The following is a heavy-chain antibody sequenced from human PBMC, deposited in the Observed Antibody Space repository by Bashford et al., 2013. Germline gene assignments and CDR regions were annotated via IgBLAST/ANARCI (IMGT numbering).Heavy chain of an antibody. V-gene: IGHV4-34*01. CDR2: VNHGGSA. CDR1: GGSFSGYH. Sequence: SETLSLTCAVSGGSFSGYHWSWIRQPPGKGLEWIGEVNHGGSANYHPSFKSRVTISVDSAKDQFSLKLSSVTAADTAVYYCARVHGHATPTTPYFAYWGQGILVTVSS. D-gene: IGHD1-26*01. J-gene: IGHJ4*02. CDR3: ARVHGHATPTTPYFAY.